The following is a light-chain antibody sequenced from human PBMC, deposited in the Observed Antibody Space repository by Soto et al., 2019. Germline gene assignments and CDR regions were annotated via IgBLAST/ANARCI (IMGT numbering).Light chain of an antibody. CDR3: GTWDDSLFSFV. V-gene: IGLV2-18*02. CDR1: SSDVGSYNR. J-gene: IGLJ1*01. CDR2: EVS. Sequence: QSALTQPPSVSGSPGQSVTISCTGTSSDVGSYNRVSWYQQPPGTAPKLMIYEVSNRPSGVPDRFSGSKSGNTASLTISGLQAEDEADYYCGTWDDSLFSFVFGPGTKLTVL.